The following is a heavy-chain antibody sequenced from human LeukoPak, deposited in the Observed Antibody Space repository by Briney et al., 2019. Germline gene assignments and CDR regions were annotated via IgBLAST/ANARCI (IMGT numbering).Heavy chain of an antibody. J-gene: IGHJ3*02. CDR1: GGSISSSNW. CDR3: VRVRGSVRDAFDI. D-gene: IGHD5-12*01. Sequence: SETLSLTFAVSGGSISSSNWWSWVRQPPGKGLEWIGEIYHSGSTNYNPSLKSRVTISVDKSKNQFSLKLSSVTAADTAVYYCVRVRGSVRDAFDIWGQGTMVTVSS. CDR2: IYHSGST. V-gene: IGHV4-4*02.